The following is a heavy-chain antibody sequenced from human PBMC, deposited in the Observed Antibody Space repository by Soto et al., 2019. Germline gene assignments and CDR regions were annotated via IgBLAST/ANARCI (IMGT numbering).Heavy chain of an antibody. Sequence: PSDTLSLTCTVCGGSIRSYYGSWILQPPGKGLEWIGYIYYSGSTNYNPSLKSRVTISVDTSKNQFSLKLSSVTAADTAVYYCTRGLIAAAGLNWFDPWGQGTLVTVSS. V-gene: IGHV4-59*07. CDR2: IYYSGST. D-gene: IGHD6-13*01. CDR1: GGSIRSYY. CDR3: TRGLIAAAGLNWFDP. J-gene: IGHJ5*02.